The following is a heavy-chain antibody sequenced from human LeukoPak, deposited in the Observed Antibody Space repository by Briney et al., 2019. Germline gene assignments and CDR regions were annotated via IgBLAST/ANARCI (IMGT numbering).Heavy chain of an antibody. CDR2: ISSNGGST. Sequence: GGSLRLSCAASGFTFSSYAMHWVRQAPGKGLEYVSAISSNGGSTYYANSVKGRFTISRDNSKNTLYLQMGSLRAEDMAVYYCAREGHSYGYKTDYFDYWGQGTLVTVSS. CDR3: AREGHSYGYKTDYFDY. D-gene: IGHD5-18*01. CDR1: GFTFSSYA. J-gene: IGHJ4*02. V-gene: IGHV3-64*01.